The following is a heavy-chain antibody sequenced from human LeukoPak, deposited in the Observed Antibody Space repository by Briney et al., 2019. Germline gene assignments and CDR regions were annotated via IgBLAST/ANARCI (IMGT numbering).Heavy chain of an antibody. CDR3: AKPAKTDYADY. CDR1: GFTFSSYW. J-gene: IGHJ4*02. Sequence: GGSLRLSCAASGFTFSSYWMSWVRQAPGKGLEWVANIKQDESEKYYVDSVKGRFTISRDNAKNSLYLQMNSLRAEDTAVYYCAKPAKTDYADYWGQGTLVTVSS. CDR2: IKQDESEK. D-gene: IGHD1-14*01. V-gene: IGHV3-7*01.